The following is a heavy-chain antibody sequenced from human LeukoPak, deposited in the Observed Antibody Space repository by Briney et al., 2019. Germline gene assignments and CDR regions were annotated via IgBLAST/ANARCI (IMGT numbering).Heavy chain of an antibody. CDR2: IYSGGST. J-gene: IGHJ4*02. Sequence: GGSLRLSCAASGFTVSSNYMSWVRQAPGKGLEWVSVIYSGGSTYYADSVKGRFTISRDNSKNTLYLQMNSLRAEDTAVYYCARDLVGSRGQIDYWGQGTLVIVSS. V-gene: IGHV3-53*01. D-gene: IGHD1-26*01. CDR1: GFTVSSNY. CDR3: ARDLVGSRGQIDY.